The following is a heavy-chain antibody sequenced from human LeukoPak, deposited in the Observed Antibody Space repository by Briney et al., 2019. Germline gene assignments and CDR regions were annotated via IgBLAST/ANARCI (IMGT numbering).Heavy chain of an antibody. V-gene: IGHV4-59*01. CDR2: IYYDGNT. D-gene: IGHD6-13*01. CDR3: ATGLPDCSWRLGY. J-gene: IGHJ4*02. Sequence: SETLSLTCAVYGGSMSSYYWNWLRQSPGKGLEWIGWIYYDGNTAFNPSFKSRATILIDTSKNQVSVRLSAMIGADTAMYYCATGLPDCSWRLGYWGRGTLVTVSS. CDR1: GGSMSSYY.